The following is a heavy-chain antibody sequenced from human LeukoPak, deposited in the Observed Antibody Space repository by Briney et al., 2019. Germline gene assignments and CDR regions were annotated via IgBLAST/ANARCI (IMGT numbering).Heavy chain of an antibody. D-gene: IGHD1-14*01. CDR3: ARTTPDYYYGMDV. Sequence: PSETLSLTCTVSGGSISSYYWSWIRQPPGKGLEWIGYIYYSGSTNYNPFLKSRVTISVDTSKNQFSLKLSSVTAADTAVYYCARTTPDYYYGMDVWGQGTTVTVSS. CDR2: IYYSGST. J-gene: IGHJ6*02. CDR1: GGSISSYY. V-gene: IGHV4-59*12.